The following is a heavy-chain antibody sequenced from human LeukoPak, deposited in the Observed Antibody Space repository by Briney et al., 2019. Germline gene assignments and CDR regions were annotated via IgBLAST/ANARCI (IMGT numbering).Heavy chain of an antibody. J-gene: IGHJ4*02. D-gene: IGHD3-22*01. V-gene: IGHV4-39*01. CDR2: IYYSGST. CDR3: ASSDSSGYPALIDY. CDR1: GGSISSSSYY. Sequence: PSETLSPTCTVSGGSISSSSYYWGWIRQPPGKGLEWIGSIYYSGSTYYNPSLKSRVTISVDTSKNQFSLKLSSVTAADTAVYYCASSDSSGYPALIDYWGQGTLVTVSS.